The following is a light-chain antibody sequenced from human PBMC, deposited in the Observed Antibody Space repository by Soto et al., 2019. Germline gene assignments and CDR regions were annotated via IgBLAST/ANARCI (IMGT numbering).Light chain of an antibody. V-gene: IGLV2-14*03. CDR2: DVS. J-gene: IGLJ1*01. Sequence: QSVLTQPASVSGSPGQSITISCTGTSSDVGGYIYVSWYQHHPGKAPKLMIYDVSNRPSGVSNRFSGSKSGNTASLTISGLQAEDEAVYYCSSYTSSSTPDVFGTGTKLTVL. CDR1: SSDVGGYIY. CDR3: SSYTSSSTPDV.